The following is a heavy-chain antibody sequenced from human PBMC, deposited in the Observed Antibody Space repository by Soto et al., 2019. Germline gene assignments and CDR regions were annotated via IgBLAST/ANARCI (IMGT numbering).Heavy chain of an antibody. Sequence: GASVKVSCKASGYTFTGYYMHWVRQAPGQGLKWIGWINPNSGGTNYAQKFQGWVTMTRDTSISTAYMELSRLRSDDTAVYYCVRLGPVVPAAMGPLGYYGMDVWGQGTTVTVSS. CDR3: VRLGPVVPAAMGPLGYYGMDV. D-gene: IGHD2-2*01. CDR2: INPNSGGT. J-gene: IGHJ6*02. CDR1: GYTFTGYY. V-gene: IGHV1-2*04.